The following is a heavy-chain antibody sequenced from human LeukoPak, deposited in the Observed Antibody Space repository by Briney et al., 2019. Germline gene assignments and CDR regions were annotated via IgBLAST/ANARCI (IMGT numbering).Heavy chain of an antibody. D-gene: IGHD3-22*01. CDR3: ARHDSTGFYFSPTYGMDV. J-gene: IGHJ6*02. Sequence: PSETLSLTCTISGGFISSTSYYWGWIRQPPGKGLEWLGSIYFSGRTYYNPSLKSRVTISVDTSKNQFSLNLSSVTAADTAVYYCARHDSTGFYFSPTYGMDVRGQGTTVTVSS. CDR2: IYFSGRT. CDR1: GGFISSTSYY. V-gene: IGHV4-39*01.